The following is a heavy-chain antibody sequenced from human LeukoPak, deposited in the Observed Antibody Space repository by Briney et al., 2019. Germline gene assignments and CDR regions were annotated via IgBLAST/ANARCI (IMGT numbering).Heavy chain of an antibody. D-gene: IGHD3-3*01. CDR2: IYYSGST. V-gene: IGHV4-59*01. CDR1: GGSISSYY. CDR3: ARERFTIFGVVIQEHWFDP. J-gene: IGHJ5*02. Sequence: PSETLSLTCTVSGGSISSYYWSWIRQPPGKGLEWIGYIYYSGSTNYNPSLKSRVTISVDTSKNQFSLKLSSVTAADTAVYYCARERFTIFGVVIQEHWFDPWGQGTLVTVSS.